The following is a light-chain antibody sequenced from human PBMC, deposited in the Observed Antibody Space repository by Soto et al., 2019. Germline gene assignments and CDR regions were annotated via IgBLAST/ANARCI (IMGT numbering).Light chain of an antibody. J-gene: IGLJ1*01. CDR2: EGS. CDR1: SSDVAIYDL. V-gene: IGLV2-23*01. Sequence: QSALTQPASVSGSPGQSIPLSCTGSSSDVAIYDLVSWYQQLPGKAPKLVISEGSKRASGVSNRFSGSKSGNTASLTISGLPAEDEADYYCCSYEDITTSYVFGTGTKLTVL. CDR3: CSYEDITTSYV.